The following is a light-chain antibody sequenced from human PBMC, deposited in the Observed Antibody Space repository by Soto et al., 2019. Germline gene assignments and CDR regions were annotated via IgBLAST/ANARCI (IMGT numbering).Light chain of an antibody. CDR2: DVS. CDR1: SSDVGGYNY. J-gene: IGLJ1*01. V-gene: IGLV2-11*01. CDR3: CSYAGSDTYV. Sequence: QSVLTQPRSVSGSPGQSVTLSCTGTSSDVGGYNYVSWYQQHPSKVPRVMIYDVSKRPSGVPDRFSGSKSGNTASLTISGLQAEDEADYYCCSYAGSDTYVFGTGTKVTVL.